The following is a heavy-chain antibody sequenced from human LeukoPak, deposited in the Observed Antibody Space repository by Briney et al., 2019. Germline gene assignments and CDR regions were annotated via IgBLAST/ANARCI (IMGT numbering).Heavy chain of an antibody. Sequence: ASVKVSCKASGYTFTNYAINWVRQAPGQGLEWMGRINPNSGGTNYAQKFQGRVTMTRDTSISTAYMELSRLRSDDTAVYYCARTPIRGQWLVGFDYWGQGTLVTVSS. CDR3: ARTPIRGQWLVGFDY. D-gene: IGHD6-19*01. CDR2: INPNSGGT. V-gene: IGHV1-2*06. CDR1: GYTFTNYA. J-gene: IGHJ4*02.